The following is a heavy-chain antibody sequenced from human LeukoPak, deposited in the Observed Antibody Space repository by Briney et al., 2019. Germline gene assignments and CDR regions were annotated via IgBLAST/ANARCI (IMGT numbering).Heavy chain of an antibody. V-gene: IGHV1-58*01. CDR1: GFTFTSSA. Sequence: SVKVSCKASGFTFTSSAVQWVRQARGQRLEWIGWIVVGSGNTNYAQKFQERVTITRDMSTSTAYMELSSLRSEDTAVYYCAAESFPSGSHNEWGQGTLVTVSS. J-gene: IGHJ4*02. CDR3: AAESFPSGSHNE. CDR2: IVVGSGNT. D-gene: IGHD1-26*01.